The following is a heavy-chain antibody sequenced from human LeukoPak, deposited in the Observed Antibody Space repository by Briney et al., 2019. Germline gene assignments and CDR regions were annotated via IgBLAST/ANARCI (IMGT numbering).Heavy chain of an antibody. Sequence: GGSLRLSCAASGFTFSSYAMHWVRQAPGKGLEWVAVISYDGSNKYYADSVKGRFTISRDNSKNKLYLQMNSLRAEDTAVYYCARDLDDGSGRTQAFDYWGQGTLVTVSS. CDR2: ISYDGSNK. CDR1: GFTFSSYA. J-gene: IGHJ4*02. V-gene: IGHV3-30*04. CDR3: ARDLDDGSGRTQAFDY. D-gene: IGHD3-10*01.